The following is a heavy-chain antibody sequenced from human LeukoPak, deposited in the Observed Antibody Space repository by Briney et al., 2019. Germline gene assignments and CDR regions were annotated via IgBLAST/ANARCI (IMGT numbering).Heavy chain of an antibody. J-gene: IGHJ4*02. Sequence: PSETLSLTCTVSGGSISTYYWSWIRQPPGKGLEWIGYIYYSGSTNYNPSLKSRVTISIDTSKNQFSLNLSSVTAADTAVYYCARMSGSYYYDSSGYYQLDYWGQGTLVTVSS. CDR3: ARMSGSYYYDSSGYYQLDY. CDR2: IYYSGST. CDR1: GGSISTYY. D-gene: IGHD3-22*01. V-gene: IGHV4-59*01.